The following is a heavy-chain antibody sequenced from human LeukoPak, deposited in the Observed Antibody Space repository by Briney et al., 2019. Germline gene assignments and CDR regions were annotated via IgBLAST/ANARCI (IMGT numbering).Heavy chain of an antibody. CDR3: AKDHSPYYDYVWGSYRQVYFDY. CDR1: GFTFSSYG. D-gene: IGHD3-16*02. J-gene: IGHJ4*02. V-gene: IGHV3-30*02. Sequence: GGSLRLSCAASGFTFSSYGMHWVRQAPGKGLEWVAFIRYDGSNKYYADSVKGRFTISRDNSKNTLYLQMNSLRAEDTAVYYCAKDHSPYYDYVWGSYRQVYFDYWGQGTLVTVSS. CDR2: IRYDGSNK.